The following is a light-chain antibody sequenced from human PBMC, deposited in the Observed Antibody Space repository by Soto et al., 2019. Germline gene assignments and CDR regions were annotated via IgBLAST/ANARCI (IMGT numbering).Light chain of an antibody. CDR1: QTIASN. CDR2: GAS. CDR3: QQYDNWPPQYT. V-gene: IGKV3-15*01. Sequence: EIVMTQSPVSLSVSPGERATLSCRASQTIASNVAWYQQKPGQAPRLLIHGASTRATGVPARFSGSGSGTELTLTISSLQSEDFAVYYCQQYDNWPPQYTFGQGTKLQMK. J-gene: IGKJ2*01.